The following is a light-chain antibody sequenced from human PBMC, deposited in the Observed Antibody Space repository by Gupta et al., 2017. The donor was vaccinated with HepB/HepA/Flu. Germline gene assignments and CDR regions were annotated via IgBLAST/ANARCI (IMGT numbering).Light chain of an antibody. CDR1: SDSFASDY. Sequence: NFMLTQPHSVSGSPGKTVTISCPRNSDSFASDYVQWYQQRPGSAPTPVIYEYNQRPSGVPDRFSGSVDWSSNTAALTMAELKTEADDDYYWQAEHSSSYVIGTGTKVTVL. V-gene: IGLV6-57*03. CDR3: QAEHSSSYV. J-gene: IGLJ1*01. CDR2: EYN.